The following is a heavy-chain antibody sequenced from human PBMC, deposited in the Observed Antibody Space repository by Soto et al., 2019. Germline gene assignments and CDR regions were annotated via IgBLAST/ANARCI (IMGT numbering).Heavy chain of an antibody. CDR3: RVTGVSEVDY. CDR2: INPNSGGK. D-gene: IGHD2-8*01. V-gene: IGHV1-2*02. CDR1: GYTFTGYY. Sequence: ASVKVSCKASGYTFTGYYIHWVRQAPGQGLQWMGWINPNSGGKNYAQEFQDRVTMTRDTSISTAYMELTGLRSDDTAVYYCRVTGVSEVDYWGQGTLVTVSS. J-gene: IGHJ4*02.